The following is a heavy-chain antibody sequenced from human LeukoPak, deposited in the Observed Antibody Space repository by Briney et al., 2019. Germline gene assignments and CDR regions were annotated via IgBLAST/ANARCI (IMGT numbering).Heavy chain of an antibody. CDR2: ISSSGSTI. CDR1: GFTFSDYY. Sequence: GGSLRLSCAASGFTFSDYYMSWIRQAPGKGLEWVSYISSSGSTIYYADSVKGRFTISRDNAKNSLYLQMNSLRAEDTAVYYCARASGSISRSIWFDPWGQGTLVTVSS. V-gene: IGHV3-11*01. CDR3: ARASGSISRSIWFDP. J-gene: IGHJ5*02. D-gene: IGHD1-26*01.